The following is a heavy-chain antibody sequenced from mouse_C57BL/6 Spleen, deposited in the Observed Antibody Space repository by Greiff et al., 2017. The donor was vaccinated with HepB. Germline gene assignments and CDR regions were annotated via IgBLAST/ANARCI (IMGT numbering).Heavy chain of an antibody. CDR1: GFTFSSYG. Sequence: DVMLVESGGDLVKPGGSLKLSCAASGFTFSSYGMSWVRQTPDKRLEWVATISSGGSYTYYPDSVKGRFTISRDNAKNTLYLQMSSLRSEDTAMYYCARRYDYDPCAYWGQGTLVTVSA. V-gene: IGHV5-6*02. D-gene: IGHD2-4*01. CDR3: ARRYDYDPCAY. J-gene: IGHJ3*01. CDR2: ISSGGSYT.